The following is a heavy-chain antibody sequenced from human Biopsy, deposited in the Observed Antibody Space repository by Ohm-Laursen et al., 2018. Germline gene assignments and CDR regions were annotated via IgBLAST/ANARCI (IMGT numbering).Heavy chain of an antibody. J-gene: IGHJ6*02. CDR2: TYKGGNT. CDR1: GASITSYY. CDR3: ARDLPSSYYYAMDV. Sequence: GTLSLTCSVSGASITSYYWSWIRQPAGKGLEWIGHTYKGGNTNHNPSLKSRVSMSVDTSKNQLSLTLRSVTAADTAVYYCARDLPSSYYYAMDVWGQGTAVTVSS. V-gene: IGHV4-4*07.